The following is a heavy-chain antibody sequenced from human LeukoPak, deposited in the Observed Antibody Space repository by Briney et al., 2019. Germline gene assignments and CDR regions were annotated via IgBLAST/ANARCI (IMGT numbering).Heavy chain of an antibody. CDR1: GGSISSYY. Sequence: SETLSLTCTVSGGSISSYYWSWIRQPPGKGLEWIGYIYYSGGTNYTPSLKSRVTISVDTSKNQFSLKLSSVTAADTAVYYCASSVIEYYYDSSGYYLLSYFDYWGQGTLVTVSS. J-gene: IGHJ4*02. CDR2: IYYSGGT. V-gene: IGHV4-59*01. CDR3: ASSVIEYYYDSSGYYLLSYFDY. D-gene: IGHD3-22*01.